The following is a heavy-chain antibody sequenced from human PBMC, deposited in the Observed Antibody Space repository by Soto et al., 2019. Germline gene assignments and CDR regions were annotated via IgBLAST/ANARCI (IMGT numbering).Heavy chain of an antibody. D-gene: IGHD6-13*01. CDR3: AREGKAAAGPEDYYYGMDV. CDR1: GFTFSSYA. V-gene: IGHV3-30-3*01. J-gene: IGHJ6*02. Sequence: QVQLVESGGGVVQPGRSLRLSCAASGFTFSSYAMHWVRQAPGKGLEWVAVISYDGSNKYYADSVKGRFTISRDNSKNTLYLQMSSLRAEDTAMYYCAREGKAAAGPEDYYYGMDVWGQGTTVTVSS. CDR2: ISYDGSNK.